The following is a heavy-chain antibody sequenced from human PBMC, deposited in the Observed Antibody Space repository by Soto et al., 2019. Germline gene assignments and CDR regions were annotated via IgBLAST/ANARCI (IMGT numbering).Heavy chain of an antibody. J-gene: IGHJ4*02. D-gene: IGHD3-10*01. CDR2: ISYDGSNK. CDR1: GFTFSSYA. V-gene: IGHV3-30-3*01. Sequence: GGSLRLSCAASGFTFSSYAMHWVRQAPGKGLEWVAVISYDGSNKYYADSVKGRFTISRDNSENTLYLQMNSLRAEDTAVYYCARFRHSGSYFDYWGQGTLVTVSS. CDR3: ARFRHSGSYFDY.